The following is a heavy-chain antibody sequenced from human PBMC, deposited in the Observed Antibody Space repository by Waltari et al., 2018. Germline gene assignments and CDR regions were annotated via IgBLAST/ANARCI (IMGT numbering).Heavy chain of an antibody. CDR1: GFTLSNRD. J-gene: IGHJ6*02. CDR2: IRYDGSIK. CDR3: ARDRSSDFYYGMDV. Sequence: QEQLVESGGGVVQPGGSLRLSCAASGFTLSNRDMNWVRQAPGKGLGWVAVIRYDGSIKKYGDSVKGRFTISKDNSKNTLDLQMNSLRVEDTAVYYCARDRSSDFYYGMDVWGQGTTVTVSS. V-gene: IGHV3-33*01. D-gene: IGHD3-10*01.